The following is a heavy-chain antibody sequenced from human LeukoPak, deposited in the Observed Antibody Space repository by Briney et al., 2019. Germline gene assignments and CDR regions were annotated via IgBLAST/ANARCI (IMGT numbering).Heavy chain of an antibody. CDR1: GFTFSADN. CDR2: ITTSSSYI. D-gene: IGHD4-17*01. V-gene: IGHV3-21*04. CDR3: ARRAGEYSHPYDY. J-gene: IGHJ4*02. Sequence: GGSLRLSCAAAGFTFSADNMNWVRRTPGKGLEWVSSITTSSSYIFYADSVRGRFTISRDNAENSLYLQMTSLRAEDTAVYYCARRAGEYSHPYDYWGQGTLVTVSS.